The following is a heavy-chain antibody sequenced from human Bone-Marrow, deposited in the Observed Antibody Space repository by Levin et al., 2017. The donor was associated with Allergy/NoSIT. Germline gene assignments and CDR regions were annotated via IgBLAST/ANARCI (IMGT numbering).Heavy chain of an antibody. CDR1: GFTFRHYT. CDR3: ARDPARGYYDSSGYSGDH. D-gene: IGHD3-22*01. J-gene: IGHJ4*02. V-gene: IGHV3-48*02. CDR2: ITSSGDGT. Sequence: GESLKISCAASGFTFRHYTMNWVRQAPGKGLEWVSCITSSGDGTYYADSVKGRFTISRDNAKNSLYLQLNRLRDEDTAMYYCARDPARGYYDSSGYSGDHWGQGTMVTVSS.